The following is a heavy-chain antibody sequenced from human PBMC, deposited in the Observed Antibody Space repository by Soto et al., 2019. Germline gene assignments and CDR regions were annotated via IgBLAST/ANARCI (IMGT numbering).Heavy chain of an antibody. V-gene: IGHV4-34*01. Sequence: SETLSLTCAVYGGSFRGHYWSWIRQPPGKGLEWIGEINHSGSTNYNPSLKSRVTISVDTSKNQFSLKLSSVPAADTAVYYCERLYPPLRGSSWLDYWGQGTLVTVSS. J-gene: IGHJ4*02. CDR2: INHSGST. D-gene: IGHD6-13*01. CDR3: ERLYPPLRGSSWLDY. CDR1: GGSFRGHY.